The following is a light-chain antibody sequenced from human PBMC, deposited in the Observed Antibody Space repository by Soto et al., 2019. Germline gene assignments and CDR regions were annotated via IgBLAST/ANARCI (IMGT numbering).Light chain of an antibody. V-gene: IGKV3D-15*01. CDR2: GAS. Sequence: ETVMTQSPAPLSVSPGESATLSRRASQSVSSKLAWYQQKPGQAPRLLIYGASTRATGIPARFSGSGSGTEFTLTISSLQSEDFAVYYCQQYNNWPPITFGQGTRLEI. CDR3: QQYNNWPPIT. CDR1: QSVSSK. J-gene: IGKJ5*01.